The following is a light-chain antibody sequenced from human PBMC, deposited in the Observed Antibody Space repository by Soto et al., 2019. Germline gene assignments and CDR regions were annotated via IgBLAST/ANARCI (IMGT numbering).Light chain of an antibody. V-gene: IGLV2-23*01. CDR1: SSDVGNYNL. CDR3: CSYAGRSTYV. J-gene: IGLJ1*01. Sequence: QSVLTQPASVSGSPGQSITISCTGTSSDVGNYNLVSWFQQHPGKAPKLMIYEGTKRPSGVSNRFSGSKSGNTASLTISGLQAEGEADYYCCSYAGRSTYVFGTGTKVTVL. CDR2: EGT.